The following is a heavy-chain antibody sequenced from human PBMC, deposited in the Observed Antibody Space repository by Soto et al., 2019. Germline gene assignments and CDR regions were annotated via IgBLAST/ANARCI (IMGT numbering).Heavy chain of an antibody. CDR2: IYYSGST. J-gene: IGHJ4*02. D-gene: IGHD5-12*01. CDR3: ARSRDGYNYLSFDY. V-gene: IGHV4-59*01. CDR1: GGSISSYY. Sequence: SESLSLTCTVSGGSISSYYWSWIRQPPGKGLEWIGYIYYSGSTNYNPSLKSRVTISVDTSKNQFSLKLSSVTAADTAVYYCARSRDGYNYLSFDYWGPGTLVIVSS.